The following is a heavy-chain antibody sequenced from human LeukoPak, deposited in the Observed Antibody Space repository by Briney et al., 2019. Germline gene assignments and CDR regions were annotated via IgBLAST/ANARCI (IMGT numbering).Heavy chain of an antibody. CDR2: ISDSGGCT. Sequence: GGSLRLSCAVSGFSLSRYAMSWVRKAPGKGLEWVSAISDSGGCTYYADSVKGRFTISRDNSRSTLYLQMNTLRAEDTAVYYCAKCRGSSWSDYFDYWGQGTLVTVSS. D-gene: IGHD6-13*01. CDR3: AKCRGSSWSDYFDY. V-gene: IGHV3-23*01. CDR1: GFSLSRYA. J-gene: IGHJ4*02.